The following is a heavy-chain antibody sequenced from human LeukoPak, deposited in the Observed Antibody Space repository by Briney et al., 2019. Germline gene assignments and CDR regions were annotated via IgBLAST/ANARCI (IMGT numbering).Heavy chain of an antibody. J-gene: IGHJ3*02. CDR3: AKETFVVVTAPFDAAFDI. CDR2: ISGSGGST. V-gene: IGHV3-23*01. D-gene: IGHD2-21*02. CDR1: GFTFSSYA. Sequence: QTGGSLRLSCAASGFTFSSYAMSWVRQAPGKGLEWVSAISGSGGSTYYADSVKGRFTISRDNSKNTLYLQMNSLRAEDTAVYYCAKETFVVVTAPFDAAFDIWGQGTMVTVSS.